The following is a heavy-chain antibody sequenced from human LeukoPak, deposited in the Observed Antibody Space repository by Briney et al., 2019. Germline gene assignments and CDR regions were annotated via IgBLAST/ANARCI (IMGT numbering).Heavy chain of an antibody. CDR3: ARRYCSGGSCYYFDY. CDR1: GGSISSSSYY. D-gene: IGHD2-15*01. J-gene: IGHJ4*02. Sequence: PSETLSLTCTVSGGSISSSSYYWGWIRRPPGKGLEWIGSIYYSGSTYYNPSLKSRVTVSVDTSKNQFSLKLSSVTAADTAVYYCARRYCSGGSCYYFDYWGQGTLVTVSS. CDR2: IYYSGST. V-gene: IGHV4-39*01.